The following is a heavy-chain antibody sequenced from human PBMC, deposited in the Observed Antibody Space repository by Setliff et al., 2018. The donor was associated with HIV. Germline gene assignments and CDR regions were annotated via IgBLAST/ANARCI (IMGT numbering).Heavy chain of an antibody. D-gene: IGHD3-16*01. CDR2: INHSGST. J-gene: IGHJ4*02. CDR3: ARDYDYVWGSYYYYFDY. Sequence: PSETLSLTCAVYGGSFSGYYWSWIRQPPGKGLEWIGEINHSGSTNYNPSLKSRVTISVDTSKNQFSLKLSSVTAADTAVYYCARDYDYVWGSYYYYFDYWGQGTLVTVS. V-gene: IGHV4-34*01. CDR1: GGSFSGYY.